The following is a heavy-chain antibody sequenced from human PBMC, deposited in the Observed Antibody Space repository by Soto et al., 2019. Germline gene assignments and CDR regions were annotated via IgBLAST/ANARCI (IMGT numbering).Heavy chain of an antibody. J-gene: IGHJ4*02. CDR2: IKEDGGEI. Sequence: PGGSLRLSCAASRFTFSSHWMTWVRQAPGKGLEWVANIKEDGGEIYYVDSVKGRFTISRDNAKNSLYLQMSSLRTEDTAGYYCARGWAALDSWGQGTLVAVSS. CDR1: RFTFSSHW. V-gene: IGHV3-7*03. CDR3: ARGWAALDS. D-gene: IGHD6-6*01.